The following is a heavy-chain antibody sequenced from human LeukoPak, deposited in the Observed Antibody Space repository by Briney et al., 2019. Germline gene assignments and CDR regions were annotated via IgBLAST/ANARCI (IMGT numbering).Heavy chain of an antibody. CDR3: ARGFMVRGVITFYYYYYYMDV. V-gene: IGHV4-34*01. Sequence: SETLSLTCAVYGGSFSGYYWSWIRQPPGKGLEWMGEINHSGSTNYNPSLKSRVTISVDTSKNQFSLKLSSVTAADTAVYYCARGFMVRGVITFYYYYYYMDVWGKGTTVTISS. J-gene: IGHJ6*03. D-gene: IGHD3-10*01. CDR2: INHSGST. CDR1: GGSFSGYY.